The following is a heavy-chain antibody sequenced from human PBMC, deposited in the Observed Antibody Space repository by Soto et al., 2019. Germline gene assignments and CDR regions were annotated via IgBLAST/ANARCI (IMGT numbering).Heavy chain of an antibody. CDR3: AKDLLEWDWYYFDY. CDR1: GFTFSSYG. D-gene: IGHD3-3*01. J-gene: IGHJ4*02. Sequence: QVQLVESGGGVVQPGRSLRLSCAASGFTFSSYGMHWVRQAPGKGLEWVAVISYDGSNKYYADSVKGRFTISRDNSKNTLYLQMNSLRAEDTAVCYCAKDLLEWDWYYFDYWGQGTLFTVSS. V-gene: IGHV3-30*18. CDR2: ISYDGSNK.